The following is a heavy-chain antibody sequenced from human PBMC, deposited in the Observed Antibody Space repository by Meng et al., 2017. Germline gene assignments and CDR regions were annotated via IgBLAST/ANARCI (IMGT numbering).Heavy chain of an antibody. Sequence: QLRPSGPGLGKPPPTLSPICAISGDSVSSNSAAWNWIRQSPSRGLEWLGRAYYRSKRYHDYAESVKSRISIDPDTSKNQFSLQLRSVTPEDSAVYYCARGSYSFDSWGQRTLVTVSS. CDR3: ARGSYSFDS. V-gene: IGHV6-1*01. CDR1: GDSVSSNSAA. J-gene: IGHJ4*02. D-gene: IGHD1-26*01. CDR2: AYYRSKRYH.